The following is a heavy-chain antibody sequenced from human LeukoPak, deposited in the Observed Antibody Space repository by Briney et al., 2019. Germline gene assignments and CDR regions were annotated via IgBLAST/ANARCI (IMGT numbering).Heavy chain of an antibody. D-gene: IGHD2-15*01. CDR3: AKAGAVVVVAAKYFDY. Sequence: GGSLRLSCAASGFIFSNYWMHWVRQAPGKGLVWVSRINSDGSTTSYADSVKGRFTISRDNSKNTLYLQMNSLRAEDTAVYYCAKAGAVVVVAAKYFDYWGQGTLVTVSS. CDR2: INSDGSTT. CDR1: GFIFSNYW. V-gene: IGHV3-74*01. J-gene: IGHJ4*02.